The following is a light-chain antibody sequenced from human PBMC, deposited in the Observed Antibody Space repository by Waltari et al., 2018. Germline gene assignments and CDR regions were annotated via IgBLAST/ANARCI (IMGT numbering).Light chain of an antibody. CDR1: QRVSSY. V-gene: IGKV3-11*01. Sequence: EIVLTQSPAXLSLSPGERATLSCRASQRVSSYLAWYQQKPGQAPRLLIYDASNRATGIPARFSGSGSGTDFTLTISSLEPEDFAVYYCQQRSNWPTXGPGTKVDIK. J-gene: IGKJ3*01. CDR3: QQRSNWPT. CDR2: DAS.